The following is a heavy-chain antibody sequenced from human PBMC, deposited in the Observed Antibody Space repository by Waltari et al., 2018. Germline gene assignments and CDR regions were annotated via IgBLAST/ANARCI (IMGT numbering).Heavy chain of an antibody. CDR3: ARDKCSGGSCINYYYYMDV. CDR1: GFTFSSYS. CDR2: ISSSSSYI. V-gene: IGHV3-21*01. D-gene: IGHD2-15*01. Sequence: EVQLVESGGGLVKPGGYLRLSCAASGFTFSSYSMNWVRQAPGKGLEWVSSISSSSSYIYYADSVKGRFTIARDNAKNSLYLQINSLRAEDTAVYYCARDKCSGGSCINYYYYMDVWGKGTTVTVSS. J-gene: IGHJ6*03.